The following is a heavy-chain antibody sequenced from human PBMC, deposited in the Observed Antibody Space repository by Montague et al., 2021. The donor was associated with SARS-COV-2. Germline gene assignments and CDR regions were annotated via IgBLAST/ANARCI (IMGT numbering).Heavy chain of an antibody. D-gene: IGHD3-22*01. CDR1: GESISGFY. J-gene: IGHJ4*02. CDR2: IYATVGT. V-gene: IGHV4-4*07. Sequence: SETLSLTCTVSGESISGFYWNWIRQPAGKGLEWIGRIYATVGTNSNPSLKSRVTMSVDTSKNEISLRLSSVTAADTAMYFCVRGGSGYSFDSWGQGIQVTVSS. CDR3: VRGGSGYSFDS.